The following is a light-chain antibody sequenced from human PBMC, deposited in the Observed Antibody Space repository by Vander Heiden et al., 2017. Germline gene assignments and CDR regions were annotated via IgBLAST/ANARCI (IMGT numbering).Light chain of an antibody. CDR2: EVS. Sequence: QSALPQPAPVSGSPGQSTTISCTGTSSDIGDHDHVAWYQQHPGKVPKVIIYEVSKRPSGVSNRVSGSKSGNTASLTTSGLQAEDDADYYCCSYTRSSTLVFGTGTKVTAL. CDR1: SSDIGDHDH. V-gene: IGLV2-14*01. J-gene: IGLJ1*01. CDR3: CSYTRSSTLV.